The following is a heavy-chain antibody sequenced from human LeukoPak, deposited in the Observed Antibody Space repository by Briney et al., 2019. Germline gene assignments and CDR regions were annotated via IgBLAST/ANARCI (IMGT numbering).Heavy chain of an antibody. CDR3: ARVASPGGGFDY. CDR1: GFTFSSYA. D-gene: IGHD1-14*01. J-gene: IGHJ4*02. CDR2: ISYDGSNK. V-gene: IGHV3-30-3*01. Sequence: GGSLRLSCAASGFTFSSYAMHWVRQAPGKGLEWVAVISYDGSNKYYADSVKGRFTISRDNSKNKLYLQMNSLRAEDTAVYYCARVASPGGGFDYGGQGPLVPV.